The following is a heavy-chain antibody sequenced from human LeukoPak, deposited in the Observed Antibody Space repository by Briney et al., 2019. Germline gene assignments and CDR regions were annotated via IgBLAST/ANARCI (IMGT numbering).Heavy chain of an antibody. CDR3: ARPVVVTAYFDY. J-gene: IGHJ4*02. CDR2: ISSSSSYI. CDR1: GFTFSSYS. V-gene: IGHV3-21*01. Sequence: GGSLRLSCAASGFTFSSYSMNWVRQAPGKGLEWVSSISSSSSYIYYADSVRGRFTISRDNAKNSLYLQMNSLRAEDTAVYYCARPVVVTAYFDYWGQGTLVTVSS. D-gene: IGHD2-21*02.